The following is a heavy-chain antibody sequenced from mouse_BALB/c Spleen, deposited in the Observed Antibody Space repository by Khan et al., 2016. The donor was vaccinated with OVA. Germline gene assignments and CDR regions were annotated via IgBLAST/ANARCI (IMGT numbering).Heavy chain of an antibody. Sequence: DLVKPGASVKLSCKASGYTFTSYWINWIKQRPGQGLEWIGRIGPGSGNAYYNEMLKGKAILNVDTSSRTAYIQLSSLSSEDAGVYFCARENYYGRTCYAMDYWGQGTSVTVSS. J-gene: IGHJ4*01. CDR1: GYTFTSYW. CDR2: IGPGSGNA. CDR3: ARENYYGRTCYAMDY. V-gene: IGHV1S41*01. D-gene: IGHD1-1*01.